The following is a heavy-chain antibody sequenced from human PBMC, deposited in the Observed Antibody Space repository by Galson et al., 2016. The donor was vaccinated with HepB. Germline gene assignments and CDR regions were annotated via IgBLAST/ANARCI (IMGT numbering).Heavy chain of an antibody. Sequence: SLRLSCAASRFTFSRSSMTWFRQAPGKGLEWVSTISGTDGATSYTESVKGRFTISRDTSEKTLFLQMSSLRAEDTGVYYCANLSWTDGHSYYGVDVWGQGTTVTVSS. CDR3: ANLSWTDGHSYYGVDV. CDR1: RFTFSRSS. J-gene: IGHJ6*02. V-gene: IGHV3-23*01. CDR2: ISGTDGAT. D-gene: IGHD3/OR15-3a*01.